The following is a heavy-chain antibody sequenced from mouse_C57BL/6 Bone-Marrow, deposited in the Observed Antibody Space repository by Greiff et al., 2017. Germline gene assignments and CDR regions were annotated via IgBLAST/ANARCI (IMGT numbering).Heavy chain of an antibody. D-gene: IGHD1-1*01. Sequence: EVQGVESGGGLVKPGGSLKLSCAASGFTFSSYTMSWVRQTTEKRLQWVAAISGGGGNTYYQDSVKGRFTISRDNDKNILYLQMSSLRSEDTALXYCSKQVTTVLATKYVDVCGTGTTVTGSS. CDR1: GFTFSSYT. CDR3: SKQVTTVLATKYVDV. V-gene: IGHV5-9*01. J-gene: IGHJ1*03. CDR2: ISGGGGNT.